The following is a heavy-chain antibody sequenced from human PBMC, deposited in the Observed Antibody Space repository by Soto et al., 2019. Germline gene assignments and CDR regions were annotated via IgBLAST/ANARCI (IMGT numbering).Heavy chain of an antibody. D-gene: IGHD1-26*01. CDR3: GRSVVGATGEILYNAMDV. Sequence: QVQLVQSGAEVKKPGASVQVSCKASGYTFTSYALHWVRQARGERPEWMGWINAANGDTKYSKKFQGRVTITRDTSGSTGYMELSGLRSEDTAVYFCGRSVVGATGEILYNAMDVWGQGTTVTVSS. J-gene: IGHJ6*02. V-gene: IGHV1-3*01. CDR2: INAANGDT. CDR1: GYTFTSYA.